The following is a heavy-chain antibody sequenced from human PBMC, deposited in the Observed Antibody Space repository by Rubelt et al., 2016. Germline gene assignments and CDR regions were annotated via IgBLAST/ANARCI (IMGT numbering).Heavy chain of an antibody. CDR2: IYPGDSAT. J-gene: IGHJ4*02. Sequence: EVQLVQSGAEVKKPGESLKISCQGSGYNFAKSWIGWVRQMSGKGLEWMGIIYPGDSATRYNPSFRGHVTISADKSISTADLQWSSLKASDTAMYYCARLPQNTYYFDYWGQGALVMVSS. V-gene: IGHV5-51*03. CDR3: ARLPQNTYYFDY. CDR1: GYNFAKSW.